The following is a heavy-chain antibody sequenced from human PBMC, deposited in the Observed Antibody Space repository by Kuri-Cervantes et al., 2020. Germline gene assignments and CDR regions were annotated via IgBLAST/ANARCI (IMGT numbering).Heavy chain of an antibody. V-gene: IGHV3-30*18. CDR2: ISYDGSNK. CDR3: AKALYGSSGFYYYYYGMDV. J-gene: IGHJ6*02. CDR1: GFTFSSYG. Sequence: GGSLRLSCAASGFTFSSYGMHWVRQAPGKGLEWVAVISYDGSNKYYADSVKGRFTISRDNSKNTLYLQMNSLRAEDTAVYYCAKALYGSSGFYYYYYGMDVWGQGTTVTVSS. D-gene: IGHD3-22*01.